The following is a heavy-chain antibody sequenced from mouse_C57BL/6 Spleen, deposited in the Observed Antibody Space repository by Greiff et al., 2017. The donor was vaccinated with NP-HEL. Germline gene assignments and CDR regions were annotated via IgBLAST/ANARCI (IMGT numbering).Heavy chain of an antibody. D-gene: IGHD1-1*01. V-gene: IGHV7-3*01. CDR3: ARYHYGSSYVDYYAMDY. CDR2: IRNKANGYTT. CDR1: GFTFTDYY. Sequence: DVMLVESGGGLVQPGGSLSLSCAASGFTFTDYYMSWVRQPPGKALEWLGFIRNKANGYTTEYSASVKGRFTISRDNSQSILYLQMNALRAEDSATYYCARYHYGSSYVDYYAMDYWGQGTSVTVSS. J-gene: IGHJ4*01.